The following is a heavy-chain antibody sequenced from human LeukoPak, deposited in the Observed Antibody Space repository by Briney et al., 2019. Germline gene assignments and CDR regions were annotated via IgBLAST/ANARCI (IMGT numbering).Heavy chain of an antibody. CDR3: AKDRDDSYADPVDLDV. D-gene: IGHD3-22*01. CDR1: GFTFDAYA. CDR2: ISWNSGSI. J-gene: IGHJ4*02. V-gene: IGHV3-9*01. Sequence: GGSLRLSCAASGFTFDAYAMHWVRQAPGKGLEWVSGISWNSGSIGYADSVKGRFTISRDNAKNSMYLQMNSLRAEDTALYYCAKDRDDSYADPVDLDVWGQGTLVTVSS.